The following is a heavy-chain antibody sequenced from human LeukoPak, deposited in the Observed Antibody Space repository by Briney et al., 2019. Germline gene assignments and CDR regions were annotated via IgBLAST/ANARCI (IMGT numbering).Heavy chain of an antibody. Sequence: ASVKVSCKASGYRFSYYYMHWVRQAPGQGLEWVGWVNSNGGGTHYAQKFEGRVTMTRDTSISTAYMELTRLKSDDTAVYYCARGYFSGGSCYHFDSWGQGTLVTVSS. CDR1: GYRFSYYY. CDR3: ARGYFSGGSCYHFDS. D-gene: IGHD2-15*01. J-gene: IGHJ4*02. V-gene: IGHV1-2*02. CDR2: VNSNGGGT.